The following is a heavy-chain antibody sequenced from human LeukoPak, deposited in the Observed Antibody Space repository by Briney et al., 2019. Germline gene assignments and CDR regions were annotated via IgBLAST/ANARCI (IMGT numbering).Heavy chain of an antibody. Sequence: PGGSLRLSCAASGFTFSSYGMHWVRQAPGRGLEWVAFIRYDGSNKYYADSVKGRFTIPRDNSKNTLYLQMNSLRAEDTAVYYCAKSWDTAMSGYFDYWGQGTLVTVSS. CDR1: GFTFSSYG. CDR3: AKSWDTAMSGYFDY. J-gene: IGHJ4*02. V-gene: IGHV3-30*02. CDR2: IRYDGSNK. D-gene: IGHD5-18*01.